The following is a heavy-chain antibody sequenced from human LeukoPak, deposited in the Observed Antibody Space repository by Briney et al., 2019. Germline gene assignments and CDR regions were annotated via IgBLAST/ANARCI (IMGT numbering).Heavy chain of an antibody. D-gene: IGHD3-9*01. J-gene: IGHJ6*03. CDR1: GFTFSSYS. V-gene: IGHV3-7*01. CDR2: IKQDRSEK. Sequence: AGGSLRLSCAASGFTFSSYSMNWVRQAPGKGLEWVANIKQDRSEKYYVDSVKGRFTISRDNAKNSLYLQMNSLRAEDTAVYYCARENTLRYFDWTYYYYYMDVWDKGTTVTISS. CDR3: ARENTLRYFDWTYYYYYMDV.